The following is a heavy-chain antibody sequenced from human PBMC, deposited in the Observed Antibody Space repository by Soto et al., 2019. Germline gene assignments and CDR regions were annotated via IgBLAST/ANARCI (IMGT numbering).Heavy chain of an antibody. CDR1: GGSFSGYY. J-gene: IGHJ5*02. CDR3: ARGRSYYGSGSLDWFDP. Sequence: QVQLQQWGAGLLKPSETLSLTCAVYGGSFSGYYYSWIRQPPGQGLEWIGEINHSGTTNFNPSLKSRVTTSVDTSKNQVSLKLNSVAAADTAMYFCARGRSYYGSGSLDWFDPWGQGTLVTVSS. V-gene: IGHV4-34*01. D-gene: IGHD3-10*01. CDR2: INHSGTT.